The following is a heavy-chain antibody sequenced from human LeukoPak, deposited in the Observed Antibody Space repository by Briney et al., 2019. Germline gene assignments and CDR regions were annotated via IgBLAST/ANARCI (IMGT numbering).Heavy chain of an antibody. J-gene: IGHJ4*02. CDR2: ISSSGSTI. D-gene: IGHD3-10*01. V-gene: IGHV3-48*03. CDR3: AREPLLWFGDATGYFDY. Sequence: AGGSLRLSCAASGFTFSSYEMNWVRQAPGKGLEWVSYISSSGSTIYYADSVKGRFTISRDNAKNSLYLQMDSLRAEDTAVYYCAREPLLWFGDATGYFDYWGQGTLVTVSS. CDR1: GFTFSSYE.